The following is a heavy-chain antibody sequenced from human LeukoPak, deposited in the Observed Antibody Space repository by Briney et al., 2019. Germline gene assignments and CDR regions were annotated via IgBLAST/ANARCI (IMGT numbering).Heavy chain of an antibody. J-gene: IGHJ5*02. CDR3: ARGWFGVPGSWFDP. V-gene: IGHV4-4*02. D-gene: IGHD3-10*01. CDR1: GGSISSSNW. CDR2: IYHSGST. Sequence: ASGTLSLTCAVSGGSISSSNWWSWVRQPPGKGLEWIGEIYHSGSTNYNPSLKSRVTISVDKSKNQFSLKLSSVTAADTAVYYCARGWFGVPGSWFDPWGQGTLVSVSS.